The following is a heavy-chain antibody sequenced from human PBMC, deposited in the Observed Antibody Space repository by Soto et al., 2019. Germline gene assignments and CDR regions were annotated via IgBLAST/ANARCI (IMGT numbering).Heavy chain of an antibody. V-gene: IGHV3-33*01. CDR2: IWYDGSNK. CDR3: ASDCPRNRCFDY. CDR1: GFTFSSYG. Sequence: QVQLVESGGGVVQPGRSLRLSCAASGFTFSSYGMHWVRQAPGKGLEWVAVIWYDGSNKYYADSVKGRFTISRDNSKNTLYLQMNSLRAEDTAVYYCASDCPRNRCFDYWGQGTLVTVSS. J-gene: IGHJ4*02.